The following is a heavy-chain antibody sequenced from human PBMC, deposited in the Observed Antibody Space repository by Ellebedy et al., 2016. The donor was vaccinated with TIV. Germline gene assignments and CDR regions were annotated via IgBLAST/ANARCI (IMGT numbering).Heavy chain of an antibody. CDR3: ARGRTTMITNPKYFDY. V-gene: IGHV4-34*01. CDR2: INHSGST. CDR1: GGSFSGYY. D-gene: IGHD3-16*01. Sequence: SETLSLXXAVYGGSFSGYYWTWIRQPPGKGLEWIGEINHSGSTNYNPSLKSRVTMSVDTSKSQFSLKLSSVTAADTAVYYCARGRTTMITNPKYFDYWGQGTLLTVSS. J-gene: IGHJ4*02.